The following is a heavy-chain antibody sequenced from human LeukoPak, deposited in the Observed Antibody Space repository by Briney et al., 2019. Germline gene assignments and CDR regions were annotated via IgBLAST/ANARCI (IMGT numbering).Heavy chain of an antibody. J-gene: IGHJ5*02. V-gene: IGHV1-8*01. Sequence: RASVTVSCTASGFTFTSYDINWVRQASGQGLEWMGWMNPNNGNTGYAQKFQGRVTMTRDTSISTAYMELRGLRSEDTAVYYCVRDGEGVAISVNYWFDPWGQGTLVTVSS. CDR2: MNPNNGNT. CDR3: VRDGEGVAISVNYWFDP. D-gene: IGHD3-10*01. CDR1: GFTFTSYD.